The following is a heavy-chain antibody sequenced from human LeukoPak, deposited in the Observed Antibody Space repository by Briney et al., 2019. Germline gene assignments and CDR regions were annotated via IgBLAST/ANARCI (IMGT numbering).Heavy chain of an antibody. J-gene: IGHJ4*02. CDR2: IGSSGGGI. CDR3: AIDPNWGTHS. CDR1: GFTFSTYT. V-gene: IGHV3-23*01. D-gene: IGHD7-27*01. Sequence: HPGGSLRLSCVASGFTFSTYTMYWVRHPPGKRLEWVSIIGSSGGGIHYADSVKGRFTISRDNSKNALYLQMNSLRVEDTAVYYCAIDPNWGTHSWGQGVLVTVSS.